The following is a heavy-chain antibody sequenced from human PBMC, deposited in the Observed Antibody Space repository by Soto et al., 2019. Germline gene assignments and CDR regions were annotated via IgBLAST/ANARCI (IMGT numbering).Heavy chain of an antibody. Sequence: QVQLVQSGAEVKKPGASVKVSCKASGYTFTSYGISWVRQAPGQGLEWMGWISAYNGNTNYAQKLQGRVTMTTDTSTSTDYMELRSLRSDDTAVYYCARDGPDIVATIRSFYYYYGMDVWGQGTTVTVSS. V-gene: IGHV1-18*01. CDR2: ISAYNGNT. D-gene: IGHD5-12*01. CDR3: ARDGPDIVATIRSFYYYYGMDV. J-gene: IGHJ6*02. CDR1: GYTFTSYG.